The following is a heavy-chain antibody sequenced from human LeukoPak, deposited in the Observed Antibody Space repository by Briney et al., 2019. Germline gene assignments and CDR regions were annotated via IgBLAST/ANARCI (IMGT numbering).Heavy chain of an antibody. Sequence: SETLSLTCTVSGGSISSSSYYWGWIRQPPGKGLEWIGSIYYSGSTYYNPSLKSRVTISVDTSKIQFSLKLSSVTAADTAVYYCARTEGEDIVVVPAASDAFDIWGQGTMVTVSS. D-gene: IGHD2-2*01. V-gene: IGHV4-39*01. J-gene: IGHJ3*02. CDR2: IYYSGST. CDR1: GGSISSSSYY. CDR3: ARTEGEDIVVVPAASDAFDI.